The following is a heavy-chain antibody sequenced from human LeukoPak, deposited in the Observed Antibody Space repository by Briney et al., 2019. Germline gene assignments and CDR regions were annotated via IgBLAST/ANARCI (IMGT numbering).Heavy chain of an antibody. D-gene: IGHD3-10*01. CDR2: IYYSRST. J-gene: IGHJ4*02. Sequence: PSETLSLTCTVFGGSISSSSYYWGWIRQPPGKGLEWIGSIYYSRSTYYNPSLKSRVTISVDTSKNQFSLKLSSVTAADTAAYYCARRYYYYGSGSYYKPASSFDYWGQGTLVTVSS. CDR1: GGSISSSSYY. CDR3: ARRYYYYGSGSYYKPASSFDY. V-gene: IGHV4-39*01.